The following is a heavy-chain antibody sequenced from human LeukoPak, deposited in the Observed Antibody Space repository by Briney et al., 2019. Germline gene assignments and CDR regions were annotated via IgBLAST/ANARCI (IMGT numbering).Heavy chain of an antibody. D-gene: IGHD3-9*01. CDR1: GYTFTGYY. J-gene: IGHJ6*02. CDR3: ARLAVLRYFDWLSRYGMDV. V-gene: IGHV1-2*02. CDR2: INPNSGGT. Sequence: ASVKVSCKASGYTFTGYYMHWVRQAPGQGLEWMGWINPNSGGTNYAQKFQGGVTMTRDTSISTAYMELSRLRSDDTAVYYCARLAVLRYFDWLSRYGMDVWGQGTTVTVSS.